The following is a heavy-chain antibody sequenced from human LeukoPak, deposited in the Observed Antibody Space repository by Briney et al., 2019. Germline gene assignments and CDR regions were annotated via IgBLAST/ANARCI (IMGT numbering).Heavy chain of an antibody. CDR3: ATGYDNSGYYQY. V-gene: IGHV3-64*01. CDR1: GFTLSNYG. Sequence: GGSLRLSCAASGFTLSNYGLHWVRQAPGKGLEYVSAISSNGGTTYYANSVKGRFTISRDNSKNTLYLQMGSLRAEDVAVYYCATGYDNSGYYQYWGQGTLVTVSS. J-gene: IGHJ4*02. CDR2: ISSNGGTT. D-gene: IGHD3-22*01.